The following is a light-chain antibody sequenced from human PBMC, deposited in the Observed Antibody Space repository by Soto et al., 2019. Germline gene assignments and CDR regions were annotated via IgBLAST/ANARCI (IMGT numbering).Light chain of an antibody. CDR2: DVS. J-gene: IGLJ2*01. CDR1: SSDVGGYNY. V-gene: IGLV2-14*01. Sequence: QSALTQPASVSGSPGQSITISCTGTSSDVGGYNYVSWYQQHPGKAPKLMIYDVSNRPSGVSNPFSGSKSGNTASLTITGLQAADEADYYCSSYTSSSTVVFAGGTKLTVL. CDR3: SSYTSSSTVV.